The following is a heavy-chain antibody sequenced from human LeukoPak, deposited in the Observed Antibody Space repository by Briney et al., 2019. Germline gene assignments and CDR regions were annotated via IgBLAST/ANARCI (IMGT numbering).Heavy chain of an antibody. Sequence: PSETLSLTCTVSGGSISSFYWSWIRQPPGKGLEWIGYIYYNGSTNYNPSLKSRVTISVDTSKNQFSLKLSSVTAADTAVYYCARGGLEWEPPGYYWGQGTLVTVSS. CDR3: ARGGLEWEPPGYY. CDR1: GGSISSFY. CDR2: IYYNGST. J-gene: IGHJ4*02. V-gene: IGHV4-59*01. D-gene: IGHD1-26*01.